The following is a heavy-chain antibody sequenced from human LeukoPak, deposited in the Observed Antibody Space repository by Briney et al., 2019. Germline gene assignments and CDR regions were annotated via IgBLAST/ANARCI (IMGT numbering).Heavy chain of an antibody. CDR2: IHSGGTT. CDR1: GFTVSSNY. V-gene: IGHV3-53*01. D-gene: IGHD2-15*01. Sequence: GGSLRLSCAVSGFTVSSNYMGWDRQAPGKGLEWVSLIHSGGTTDYADSVKDRFTISRDYSKNTVNLQINSLRAEDTAVYYCARERRYCSGDNCYSGLDYWGQGTLVTVSS. CDR3: ARERRYCSGDNCYSGLDY. J-gene: IGHJ4*02.